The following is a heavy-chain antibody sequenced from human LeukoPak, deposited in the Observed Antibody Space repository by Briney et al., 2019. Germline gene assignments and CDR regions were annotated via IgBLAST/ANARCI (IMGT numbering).Heavy chain of an antibody. V-gene: IGHV4-31*03. Sequence: SETLSLTCTVSGGSIGSGGYYWSWIRQHPGKGLEWIGYIYYSGSTYYNPSLKSRVTISVDTSKNQFSLKLSSVTAADTAVYYCARVPSSGYYPLFDYWGQGTLVTVSS. J-gene: IGHJ4*02. D-gene: IGHD3-22*01. CDR3: ARVPSSGYYPLFDY. CDR1: GGSIGSGGYY. CDR2: IYYSGST.